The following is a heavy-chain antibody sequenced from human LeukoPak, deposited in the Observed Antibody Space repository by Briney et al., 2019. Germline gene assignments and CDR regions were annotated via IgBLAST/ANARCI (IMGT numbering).Heavy chain of an antibody. D-gene: IGHD2-2*01. Sequence: ASVKVSCKASGYTFTSYDINWVRQATGQGLEWMGWMNPNSGNTGYAQKFQGRVTMTRNTSISTACMELSSLRSEDTAVYYCARGYCSSTSCYLYYYYGMDVWGQGTTVTVSS. CDR3: ARGYCSSTSCYLYYYYGMDV. J-gene: IGHJ6*02. V-gene: IGHV1-8*01. CDR1: GYTFTSYD. CDR2: MNPNSGNT.